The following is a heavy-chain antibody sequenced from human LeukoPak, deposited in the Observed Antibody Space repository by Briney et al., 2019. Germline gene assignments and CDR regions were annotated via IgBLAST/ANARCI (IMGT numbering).Heavy chain of an antibody. CDR3: ARGGYGSHYYYYYYMDV. CDR2: ISWNSGSI. CDR1: GFTFDDYA. V-gene: IGHV3-9*01. Sequence: PGGSLRLSCAASGFTFDDYAMHWVRQAPGKGLEWVSGISWNSGSIGYADSVKGRFTISRDNAKNTLYLQMNSLRAEDTAVYYCARGGYGSHYYYYYYMDVWGKGTTVTVSS. D-gene: IGHD5-18*01. J-gene: IGHJ6*03.